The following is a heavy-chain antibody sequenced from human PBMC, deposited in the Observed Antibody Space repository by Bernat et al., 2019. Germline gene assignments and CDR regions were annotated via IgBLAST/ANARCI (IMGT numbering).Heavy chain of an antibody. V-gene: IGHV3-15*01. J-gene: IGHJ3*02. D-gene: IGHD3-3*01. CDR2: IKSKTDGGTT. CDR3: TTDPVLRFLGWQKDAFDI. CDR1: GFTFSNAW. Sequence: EVQLVESGGGLVKPGGSLRLSCAASGFTFSNAWMSWVRQAPGKGLEWVGRIKSKTDGGTTDYAAPVKGRFTISRADSKNTLYLQMNSLKTEDTAVYYCTTDPVLRFLGWQKDAFDIWGQGTMVTVSS.